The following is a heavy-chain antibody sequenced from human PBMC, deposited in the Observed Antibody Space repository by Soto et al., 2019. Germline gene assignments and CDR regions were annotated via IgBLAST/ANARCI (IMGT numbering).Heavy chain of an antibody. D-gene: IGHD2-21*01. J-gene: IGHJ5*02. CDR2: ITTSSAYI. CDR3: VRSGTARLLRHSWFDT. CDR1: GFTFNTYD. V-gene: IGHV3-21*01. Sequence: EVQLVESGGGLVKPGGSLRLSCAASGFTFNTYDMNWVRQAPGKGLEWVSSITTSSAYIYYADSLKGRITISRDNAKNSRLLQMNSLRAEDTAVYYCVRSGTARLLRHSWFDTWGQGTLVTVSS.